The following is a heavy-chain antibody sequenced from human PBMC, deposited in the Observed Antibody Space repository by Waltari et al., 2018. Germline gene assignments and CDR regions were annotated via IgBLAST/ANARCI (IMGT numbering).Heavy chain of an antibody. D-gene: IGHD5-12*01. V-gene: IGHV4-61*09. CDR3: ARIVRDGYEADY. CDR1: GGSISSGSYY. Sequence: QVQLQESGPGLVKPSQTLSLTCTVSGGSISSGSYYWSWIRQPAGKGLEWIGYIYTMGSTNYNPSLKSRVTMSVDTSKNQFSLKLSSVTAADTAVYYCARIVRDGYEADYWGQGTLVTVSS. J-gene: IGHJ4*02. CDR2: IYTMGST.